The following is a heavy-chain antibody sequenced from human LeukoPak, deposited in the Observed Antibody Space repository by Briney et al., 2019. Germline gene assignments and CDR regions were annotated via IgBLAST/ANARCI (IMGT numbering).Heavy chain of an antibody. V-gene: IGHV1-18*01. J-gene: IGHJ4*02. D-gene: IGHD6-19*01. Sequence: GASVKVSCKASGYTFTSYGISWGRQAPGQGLEWMGWISAYNGNTNYAQKLQGRVTMTTDTSTSTAYMELRSLRSDDTAVYYCARDLGSSSGWDWRVFFDYWGQGTLVTVSS. CDR1: GYTFTSYG. CDR3: ARDLGSSSGWDWRVFFDY. CDR2: ISAYNGNT.